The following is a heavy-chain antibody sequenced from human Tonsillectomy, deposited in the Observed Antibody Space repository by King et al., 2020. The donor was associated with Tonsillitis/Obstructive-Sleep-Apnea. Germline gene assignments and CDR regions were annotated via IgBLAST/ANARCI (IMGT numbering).Heavy chain of an antibody. CDR2: IKSKTGGGTT. CDR1: GFTFSHAW. J-gene: IGHJ4*02. CDR3: TTDLRLLTY. Sequence: VQLVESGGGLVKPGGSLRLSCAASGFTFSHAWMSCVRQAPGKGLEWVGRIKSKTGGGTTDYAAPVKGRFTISSDDSKNTLYLQMNSLNTEDTAVYYCTTDLRLLTYWGQGTLVTVSS. V-gene: IGHV3-15*01. D-gene: IGHD3-9*01.